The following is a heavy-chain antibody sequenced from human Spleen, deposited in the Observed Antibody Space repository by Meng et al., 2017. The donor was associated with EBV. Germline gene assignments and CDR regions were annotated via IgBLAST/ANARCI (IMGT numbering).Heavy chain of an antibody. CDR2: INTNTGNP. V-gene: IGHV7-4-1*02. CDR3: ARLATSLAATGTA. Sequence: QVQLVQSGFELKNPGASVKVSCKASGYTFTTYALNWVRQAPGQGLEWMGWINTNTGNPTYAQGFTGRFVFSLDASLSTTYLQISSLKAEDTAIYYCARLATSLAATGTAWGQGTLVTVSS. D-gene: IGHD6-13*01. J-gene: IGHJ4*02. CDR1: GYTFTTYA.